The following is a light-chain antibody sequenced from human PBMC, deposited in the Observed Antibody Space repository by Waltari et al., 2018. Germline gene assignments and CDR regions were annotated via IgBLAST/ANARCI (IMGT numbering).Light chain of an antibody. J-gene: IGLJ1*01. CDR3: SSYTSSSTYV. Sequence: QSALTQPASVSGSPGQSITIPCTGTSSYVGGYNYFSWYQPHPGKAPKLMIYDVSKRPSGVSNRFSGSKSGNTASLTISGLQAEDEADYYCSSYTSSSTYVFGTGTKVTVL. CDR1: SSYVGGYNY. CDR2: DVS. V-gene: IGLV2-14*01.